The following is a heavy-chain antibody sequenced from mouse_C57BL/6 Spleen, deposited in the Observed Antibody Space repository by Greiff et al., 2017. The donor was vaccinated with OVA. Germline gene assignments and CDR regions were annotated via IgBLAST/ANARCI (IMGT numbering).Heavy chain of an antibody. D-gene: IGHD2-12*01. CDR1: GYTFTSYW. J-gene: IGHJ1*03. V-gene: IGHV1-53*01. CDR2: INPSNGGT. CDR3: SRWYSCDGTVWYFGV. Sequence: QVQLQQPGTELVKPGASVKLSCKASGYTFTSYWMHWVKQRPGQGLEWIGNINPSNGGTNYNEKFKSKATLTVDKSSSTSCMQLSSLTSEDSAVYYCSRWYSCDGTVWYFGVWGTGTTVTVSS.